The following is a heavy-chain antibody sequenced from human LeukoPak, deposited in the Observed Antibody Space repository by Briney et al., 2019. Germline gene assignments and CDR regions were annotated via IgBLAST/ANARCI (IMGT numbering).Heavy chain of an antibody. CDR2: IYYSGST. CDR1: GGSISSYY. V-gene: IGHV4-59*01. D-gene: IGHD4-23*01. J-gene: IGHJ4*02. CDR3: ARGTTVVTPRDYYFDY. Sequence: SETLSLTCTASGGSISSYYWSWIRQPPGKGLEWIGYIYYSGSTNYNPSLKSRVTISVDTSKNQFSLKLSSVTAADTAVYYCARGTTVVTPRDYYFDYWGQGTLVTVSS.